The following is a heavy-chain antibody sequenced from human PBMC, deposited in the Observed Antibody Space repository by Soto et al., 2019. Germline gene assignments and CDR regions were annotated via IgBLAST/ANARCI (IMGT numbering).Heavy chain of an antibody. CDR3: ARDSDSSSFDY. V-gene: IGHV4-4*02. CDR2: SYHSGST. Sequence: QVQLQESGPGLVKPSGTLSLTCAVSGGSISSSNWWSWVRQPPGKGLEWIGESYHSGSTNYNPSHESLITISVDKSKNQFSLKLSSVTAADTAVYSSARDSDSSSFDYWGQGTLVTVSS. CDR1: GGSISSSNW. D-gene: IGHD6-13*01. J-gene: IGHJ4*02.